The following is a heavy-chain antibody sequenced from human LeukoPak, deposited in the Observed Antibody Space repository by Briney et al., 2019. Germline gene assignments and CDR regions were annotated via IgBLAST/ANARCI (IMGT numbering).Heavy chain of an antibody. V-gene: IGHV3-33*01. Sequence: GGSLRLSCAASGFTFSSYGMHWVRQAPGKGLEWVAVIWYDGSNKYYADSVKGRFTISRDNSKNTLYLQMNRLRAEDTAVYYCAREGGGDIVVVPAAPTNYGMDVWGQGTTVTVSS. CDR2: IWYDGSNK. CDR1: GFTFSSYG. CDR3: AREGGGDIVVVPAAPTNYGMDV. J-gene: IGHJ6*02. D-gene: IGHD2-2*01.